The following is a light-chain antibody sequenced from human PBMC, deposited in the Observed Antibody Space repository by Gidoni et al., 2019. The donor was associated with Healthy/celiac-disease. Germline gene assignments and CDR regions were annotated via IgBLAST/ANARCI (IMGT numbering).Light chain of an antibody. Sequence: IKMTQSPASLSASVGDRVTITCRASQSISSYLNWYQQKPGKAPKLLIYAASSLKSGVPSRFSGSGSGTDFTLTISSLQPEDFATYYCQQCYSTPFTFGPGTKVDIK. J-gene: IGKJ3*01. CDR2: AAS. V-gene: IGKV1-39*01. CDR3: QQCYSTPFT. CDR1: QSISSY.